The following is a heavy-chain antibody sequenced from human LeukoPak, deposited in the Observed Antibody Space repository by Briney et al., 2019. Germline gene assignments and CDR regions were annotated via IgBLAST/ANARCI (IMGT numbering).Heavy chain of an antibody. Sequence: PGGSLRLSCAASGFTFSSYGMHWVRQAPGKGLEWVAVIWYDGSNKYYADSVKGRFTISRDNSKNTLYLQMNSLRAEDTAVYYCARHPQYSSSWYYYYGMDVWGQGTTVTVSS. J-gene: IGHJ6*02. CDR2: IWYDGSNK. CDR3: ARHPQYSSSWYYYYGMDV. D-gene: IGHD6-13*01. V-gene: IGHV3-33*01. CDR1: GFTFSSYG.